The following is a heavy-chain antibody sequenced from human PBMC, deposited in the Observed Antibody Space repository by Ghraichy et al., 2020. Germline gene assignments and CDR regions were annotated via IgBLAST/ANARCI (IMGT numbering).Heavy chain of an antibody. J-gene: IGHJ6*02. D-gene: IGHD3-3*01. CDR2: ISGSGGST. CDR3: AYDFWSGYYSYYGMDV. CDR1: GFTFSSYA. Sequence: GESLNISCAASGFTFSSYAMSWVRQAPGKGLEWVSAISGSGGSTYYADSVKGRFTISRDNSKNTLYLQMNSLRAEDTAVYYCAYDFWSGYYSYYGMDVWGQGTTVTVSS. V-gene: IGHV3-23*01.